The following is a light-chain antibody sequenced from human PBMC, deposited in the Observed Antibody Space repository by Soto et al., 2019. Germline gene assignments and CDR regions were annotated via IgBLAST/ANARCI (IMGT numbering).Light chain of an antibody. Sequence: EIVMTQSPATLSVSPGEGATLSCRASQSVKSNLAWYQQKPGQTPRLLIYGASTRPTGIPATFSGSGSGTEFTLTISSLQSEDIAVYYCQQYNDWPLTFGGGTKVEIK. J-gene: IGKJ4*01. CDR1: QSVKSN. CDR3: QQYNDWPLT. V-gene: IGKV3D-15*01. CDR2: GAS.